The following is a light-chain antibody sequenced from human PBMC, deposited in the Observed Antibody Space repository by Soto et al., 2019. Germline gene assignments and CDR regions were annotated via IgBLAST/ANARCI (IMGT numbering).Light chain of an antibody. Sequence: QSALTQPRSVSGSPGQSVTISCTGPSSDVGGYNYVSWYQQHPGKAPKLMIYDVSKRPSGVPDRFAGSKSGNTASLTISGLQAEAEADYYCCSYAGSYTFEVFGGGTKRTVL. CDR2: DVS. CDR3: CSYAGSYTFEV. CDR1: SSDVGGYNY. V-gene: IGLV2-11*01. J-gene: IGLJ2*01.